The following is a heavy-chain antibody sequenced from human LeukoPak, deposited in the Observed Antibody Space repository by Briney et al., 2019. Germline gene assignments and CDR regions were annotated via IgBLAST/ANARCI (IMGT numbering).Heavy chain of an antibody. CDR2: ISGSGGST. D-gene: IGHD3-9*01. J-gene: IGHJ5*02. V-gene: IGHV3-23*01. Sequence: QPGGTLRLSCAASGFTFSSYGMSRVRQAPGKGLEWVSAISGSGGSTHYADSVKGRFTISRDNSKNTLYLQMNSLRAEDTAVYYCAKAYYDIPNWFDPWGQGTLVTVSS. CDR1: GFTFSSYG. CDR3: AKAYYDIPNWFDP.